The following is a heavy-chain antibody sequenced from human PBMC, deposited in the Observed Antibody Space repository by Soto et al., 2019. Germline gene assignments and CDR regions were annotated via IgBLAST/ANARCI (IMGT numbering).Heavy chain of an antibody. CDR2: ISYDGSNK. V-gene: IGHV3-30*18. Sequence: PGGSLRLSCAASGFMFRSYVMSWVRRAPGKGLEWVAVISYDGSNKYYADSVKGRFTISRDNSKNTLYLQMNSLRAEDTAVYYCAKSIESSGYSSGWFPDYYYYGMNVWGQGTTVTVSS. CDR1: GFMFRSYV. J-gene: IGHJ6*02. D-gene: IGHD6-19*01. CDR3: AKSIESSGYSSGWFPDYYYYGMNV.